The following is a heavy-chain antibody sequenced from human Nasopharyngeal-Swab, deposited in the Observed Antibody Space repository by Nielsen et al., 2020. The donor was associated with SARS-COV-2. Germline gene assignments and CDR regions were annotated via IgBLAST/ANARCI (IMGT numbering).Heavy chain of an antibody. CDR2: ISFDGNSK. D-gene: IGHD6-6*01. CDR3: ARDAVVAARHLNYFDY. J-gene: IGHJ4*02. V-gene: IGHV3-30-3*01. CDR1: GFSFSSSA. Sequence: GESLKISCAASGFSFSSSAMHWVRQAPGKGLEWVAVISFDGNSKFYADSVKGRFTISRDSSKNTLYLHMNTLRPEDTAVYYCARDAVVAARHLNYFDYWGQGTLVSVSS.